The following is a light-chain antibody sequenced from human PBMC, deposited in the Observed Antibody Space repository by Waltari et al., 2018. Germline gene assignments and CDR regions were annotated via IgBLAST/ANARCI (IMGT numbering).Light chain of an antibody. Sequence: DIQMTQSPSSLSASVGDRVTITCRANQVIGNALAWYQQKPGKAPKLLFYAASRLESGVPSRFSGSGSGTDYTLTISSLQPEDFATYYCQQYYSIALNFGGGTKVEIK. CDR1: QVIGNA. CDR3: QQYYSIALN. CDR2: AAS. V-gene: IGKV1-NL1*01. J-gene: IGKJ4*01.